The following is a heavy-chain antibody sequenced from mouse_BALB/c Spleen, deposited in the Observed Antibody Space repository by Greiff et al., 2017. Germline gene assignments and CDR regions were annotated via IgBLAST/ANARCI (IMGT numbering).Heavy chain of an antibody. J-gene: IGHJ3*01. D-gene: IGHD2-1*01. CDR1: GFNIKDTY. V-gene: IGHV14-3*02. CDR2: IDPANGNT. Sequence: EVQLQQSGAELVKPGASVKLSCTASGFNIKDTYMHWVKQRPEQGLEWIGRIDPANGNTKYDPKFQGKATITADTSSNTAYLQLSSLTSEDTAVYYCARDYGNYLWFADWGQGTLVTVSA. CDR3: ARDYGNYLWFAD.